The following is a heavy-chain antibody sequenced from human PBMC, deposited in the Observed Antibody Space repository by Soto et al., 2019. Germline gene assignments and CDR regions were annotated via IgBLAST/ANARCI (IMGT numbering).Heavy chain of an antibody. Sequence: GGSLRLSCEASGFTFSDYYMNWVRQAPGKGLEWVSSISSSSTIYYADSVKGRFTISRDNAKNSLYLQMNSLRAEDTAVYYCARDPDPVLRFLEWLQMVYFDYWGQGTLVTVSS. CDR3: ARDPDPVLRFLEWLQMVYFDY. CDR1: GFTFSDYY. CDR2: ISSSSTI. V-gene: IGHV3-11*04. J-gene: IGHJ4*02. D-gene: IGHD3-3*01.